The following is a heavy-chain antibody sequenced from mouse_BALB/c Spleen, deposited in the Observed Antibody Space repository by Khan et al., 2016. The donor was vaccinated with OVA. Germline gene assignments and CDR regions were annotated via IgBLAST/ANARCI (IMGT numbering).Heavy chain of an antibody. J-gene: IGHJ3*01. CDR1: GYTFTNYW. CDR3: TREGVDGCEFDY. V-gene: IGHV1-69*02. D-gene: IGHD2-3*01. CDR2: VYPSDSYT. Sequence: QVQLQQPGAELVRPGASVKLSCKASGYTFTNYWINWVKQRPGQGLEWIGNVYPSDSYTNYNQKFKDKATLTVDKSSSTAYMQLSSPTSDDSAVAYCTREGVDGCEFDYWGQGTLVTVSA.